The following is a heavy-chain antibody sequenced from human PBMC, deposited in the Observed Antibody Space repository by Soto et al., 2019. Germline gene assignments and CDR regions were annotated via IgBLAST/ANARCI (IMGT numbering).Heavy chain of an antibody. J-gene: IGHJ6*02. CDR3: ARDPGFGFGYSYAFAMDV. CDR1: GYTFSNYG. V-gene: IGHV1-18*01. CDR2: ISGYNGNT. D-gene: IGHD5-18*01. Sequence: QVQLVQSGAEVKKPGASVKVSCKASGYTFSNYGISWVRQGPGQGLEWMGCISGYNGNTHYEEKVQDRIKMTTATSTSTTYMELGSLSSDDTAVYFCARDPGFGFGYSYAFAMDVLGQGTTVTVSS.